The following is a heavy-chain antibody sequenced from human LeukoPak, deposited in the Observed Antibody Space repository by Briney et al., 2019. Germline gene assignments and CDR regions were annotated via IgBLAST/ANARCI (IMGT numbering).Heavy chain of an antibody. CDR3: ARVWGLIN. J-gene: IGHJ4*02. D-gene: IGHD2-21*01. V-gene: IGHV4-39*01. Sequence: SETLSLTCAVYGGSISSSSYYWGWIRQPPGKGLEWIGSIYYSGSTYYNPSLKSRVTISVDTSKNQFSLKLSSVTAADTAVYYCARVWGLINWGQGTLVTVSS. CDR2: IYYSGST. CDR1: GGSISSSSYY.